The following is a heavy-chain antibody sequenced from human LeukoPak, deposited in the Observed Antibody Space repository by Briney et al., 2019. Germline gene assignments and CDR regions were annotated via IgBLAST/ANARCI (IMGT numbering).Heavy chain of an antibody. CDR1: EFTFRTYA. Sequence: GGSLRLSCEASEFTFRTYAMHWVRQAPGKGLVWVSHINSDGSWTSYADSVKGRFTISKDNAKNTVYLQMNSLRAEDTAVYYCVSFYETYWGRGTLVTVSS. J-gene: IGHJ4*02. V-gene: IGHV3-74*01. CDR3: VSFYETY. D-gene: IGHD2/OR15-2a*01. CDR2: INSDGSWT.